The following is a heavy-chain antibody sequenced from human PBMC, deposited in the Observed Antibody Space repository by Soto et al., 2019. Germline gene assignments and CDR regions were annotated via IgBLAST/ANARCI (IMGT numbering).Heavy chain of an antibody. J-gene: IGHJ4*02. CDR2: IYYSGST. CDR3: TXLDCSXGSCYSGFDY. Sequence: PSETLSLTCTVSGGSISIYYWSWIRQPPGKGLEWIGYIYYSGSTNYNPSLKSRVTISVDTSKNQFSLKLSSVTAADTAVYYCTXLDCSXGSCYSGFDYWGQGTLVTVSS. D-gene: IGHD2-15*01. V-gene: IGHV4-59*08. CDR1: GGSISIYY.